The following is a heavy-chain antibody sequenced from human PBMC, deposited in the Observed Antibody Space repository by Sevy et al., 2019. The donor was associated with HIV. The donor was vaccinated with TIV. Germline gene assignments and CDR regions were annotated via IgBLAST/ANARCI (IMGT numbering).Heavy chain of an antibody. CDR3: ARDLMDTAMVYYYYGMDV. CDR2: IWYDGSNK. D-gene: IGHD5-18*01. CDR1: GFTFSSYG. Sequence: GGSLRLSCAASGFTFSSYGMHWVRQAPGKGLEWVAVIWYDGSNKYYADSMKGRFTISRDNSKNTLYLQMNSLRAEDTAVYYCARDLMDTAMVYYYYGMDVWGQGTTVTVSS. J-gene: IGHJ6*02. V-gene: IGHV3-33*01.